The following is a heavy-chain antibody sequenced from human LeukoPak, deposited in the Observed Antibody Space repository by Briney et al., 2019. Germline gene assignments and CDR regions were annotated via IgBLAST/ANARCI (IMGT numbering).Heavy chain of an antibody. V-gene: IGHV3-23*01. CDR1: GFTFSSYA. CDR2: ISGSGGST. CDR3: ARAGMYSSGWFRFDP. D-gene: IGHD6-19*01. Sequence: GGSLRLSCAASGFTFSSYAMSWVRQAPGKGLEWVSGISGSGGSTYYADSVKGRFTISRDNSKNTLYLQMNSLRAEDTAVYYCARAGMYSSGWFRFDPWGQGTLVTVSS. J-gene: IGHJ5*02.